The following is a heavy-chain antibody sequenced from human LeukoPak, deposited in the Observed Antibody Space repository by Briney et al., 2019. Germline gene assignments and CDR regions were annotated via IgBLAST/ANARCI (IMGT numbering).Heavy chain of an antibody. V-gene: IGHV4-4*02. Sequence: SETLSLTCAVSGGSISSSNWWSWVRPPPGKGLEWIGEIYHSGSTNYNPSLKSRVTISVDTSKNQFSLKLSSVTAADTAVYYCARDLYEYYYYYMDVWGKGTTVTISS. D-gene: IGHD3-3*01. CDR3: ARDLYEYYYYYMDV. CDR2: IYHSGST. CDR1: GGSISSSNW. J-gene: IGHJ6*03.